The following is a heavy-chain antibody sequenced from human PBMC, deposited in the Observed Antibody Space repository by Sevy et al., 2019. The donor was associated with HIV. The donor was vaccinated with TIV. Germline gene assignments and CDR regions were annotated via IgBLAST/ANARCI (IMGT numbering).Heavy chain of an antibody. D-gene: IGHD3-10*01. CDR1: GGSVSSGRYY. CDR2: IYYSGRA. CDR3: PSGGYYCLGSYHS. V-gene: IGHV4-61*01. J-gene: IGHJ4*02. Sequence: SETLSLTCTVSGGSVSSGRYYWSWIRQSPGKGLEWIGYIYYSGRANQNPSLKSRVTISLDTSKNQVSLRLRSVTAADTAVYYCPSGGYYCLGSYHSWGQGTLVTVSS.